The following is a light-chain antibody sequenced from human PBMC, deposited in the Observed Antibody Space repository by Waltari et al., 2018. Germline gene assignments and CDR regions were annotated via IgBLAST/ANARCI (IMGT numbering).Light chain of an antibody. V-gene: IGLV1-51*01. J-gene: IGLJ3*02. CDR1: NSNIGNNS. CDR2: DNN. Sequence: QSVLTQPPSVSAAPGQKVTISCSGSNSNIGNNSVSWYQQIPGTAPKVLIYDNNKRPSGIPDRFSGSKSGTSATLGITGLQTGDEADYYCGTWDTSLSAGVFGGGTKLTVL. CDR3: GTWDTSLSAGV.